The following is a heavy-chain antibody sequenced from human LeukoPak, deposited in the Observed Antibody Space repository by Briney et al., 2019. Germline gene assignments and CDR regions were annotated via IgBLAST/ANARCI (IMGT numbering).Heavy chain of an antibody. CDR2: IVPILGIA. CDR1: GGTFNNYA. Sequence: SVKVSCKASGGTFNNYAISWVRQAPGQGLEWMGRIVPILGIANYAQEFQGRLIITADKATSSAYMELSSLRSEDTAVYYCARDQGDNSYGYYAIWYAFDVWGQGTLVTVSS. J-gene: IGHJ4*02. D-gene: IGHD5-18*01. V-gene: IGHV1-69*04. CDR3: ARDQGDNSYGYYAIWYAFDV.